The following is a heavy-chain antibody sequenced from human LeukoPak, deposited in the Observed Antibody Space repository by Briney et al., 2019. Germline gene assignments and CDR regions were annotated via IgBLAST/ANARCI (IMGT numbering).Heavy chain of an antibody. CDR1: GFMVCRYW. J-gene: IGHJ4*02. CDR3: AKAVDYSLWVSYRPPGH. V-gene: IGHV3-7*05. Sequence: GGSLRLSCAAYGFMVCRYWMIWVRQAPGKGLEWVANIKQDGSGKYHVDSVKGRFTISRDNAKNSLYLQMNSLRVEDAAVYYRAKAVDYSLWVSYRPPGHWGQGTLVTVSS. CDR2: IKQDGSGK. D-gene: IGHD3-16*02.